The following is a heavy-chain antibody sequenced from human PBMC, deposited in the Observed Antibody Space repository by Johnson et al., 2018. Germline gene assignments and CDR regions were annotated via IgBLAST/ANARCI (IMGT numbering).Heavy chain of an antibody. CDR1: GFTFSSHV. CDR3: ARDGPDMISDYYYYYYGMDV. CDR2: IWYDGSKI. Sequence: QVQLVESGGGVVQPGRSLRLSCEGSGFTFSSHVMHWVRQAPGKGLEWVAVIWYDGSKIYYADSVKGRFTISRDNSKNTLYLQMNSLRAEDTALYYCARDGPDMISDYYYYYYGMDVWGQGTPVTVSS. J-gene: IGHJ6*02. V-gene: IGHV3-33*08. D-gene: IGHD3/OR15-3a*01.